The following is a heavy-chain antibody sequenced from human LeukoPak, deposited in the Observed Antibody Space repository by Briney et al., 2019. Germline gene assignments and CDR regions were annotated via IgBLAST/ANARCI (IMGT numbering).Heavy chain of an antibody. D-gene: IGHD3-10*01. CDR2: IKSKTDGGTT. V-gene: IGHV3-15*01. CDR3: TTDRVWFGELLQNLYFDY. CDR1: GFTFSNAW. Sequence: GGSLRLSCAASGFTFSNAWMSWVRQAPGKGLEWVGRIKSKTDGGTTDYAAPVKGRFTISRDDSKNTLYLQMNSLKTEDTAVYYCTTDRVWFGELLQNLYFDYWGQGTLVTVSS. J-gene: IGHJ4*02.